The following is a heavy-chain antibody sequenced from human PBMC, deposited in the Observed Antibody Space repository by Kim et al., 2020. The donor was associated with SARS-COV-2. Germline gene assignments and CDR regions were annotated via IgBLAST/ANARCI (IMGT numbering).Heavy chain of an antibody. CDR2: IYYSGST. CDR1: GGSISSGGYY. CDR3: ARCIAAAGLWYFDL. J-gene: IGHJ2*01. D-gene: IGHD6-13*01. V-gene: IGHV4-31*03. Sequence: SETLSLTCTVSGGSISSGGYYWSWIRQHPGKGLEWIGYIYYSGSTYYNPSLKSRVTISVDTSKNQFSLKLSSVTAADTAVYYCARCIAAAGLWYFDLWGRGPLVTVSS.